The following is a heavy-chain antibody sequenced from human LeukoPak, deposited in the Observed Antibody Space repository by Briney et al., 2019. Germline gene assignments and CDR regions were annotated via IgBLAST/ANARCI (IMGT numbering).Heavy chain of an antibody. D-gene: IGHD6-19*01. V-gene: IGHV1-46*01. CDR2: INPSGGST. CDR3: ARDFYSSGWYYSPRYDC. CDR1: GYTFATYY. Sequence: ASVKVSCKASGYTFATYYIHWVRQAPGQGLEWMGLINPSGGSTTYAQKFQGRVTMTRDTSTSTVYMHLSSLKSDDTAVYYCARDFYSSGWYYSPRYDCWGQGTLVTVSS. J-gene: IGHJ4*02.